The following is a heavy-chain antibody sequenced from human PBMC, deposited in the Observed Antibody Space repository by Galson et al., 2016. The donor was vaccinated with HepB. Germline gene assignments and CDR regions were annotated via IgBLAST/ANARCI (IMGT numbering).Heavy chain of an antibody. CDR1: GFSISNRY. V-gene: IGHV3-53*01. CDR3: ARDVGHWQLALDV. Sequence: SLRLSCAASGFSISNRYINWVRQVPGKGLEWVSVIYTGDNTYYADSVKGRFTIPRANSNNTVYLQMNSLKTEDTAAYYCARDVGHWQLALDVWGQGTTVTVSS. CDR2: IYTGDNT. D-gene: IGHD1-26*01. J-gene: IGHJ6*02.